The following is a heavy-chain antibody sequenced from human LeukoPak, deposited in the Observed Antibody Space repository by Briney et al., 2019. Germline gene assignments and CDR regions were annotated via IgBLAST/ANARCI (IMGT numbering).Heavy chain of an antibody. V-gene: IGHV1-69*04. CDR1: GGTFSSYA. CDR3: ARVQGGRITSAFDI. CDR2: IIPILGIA. J-gene: IGHJ3*02. Sequence: SVKVSCKASGGTFSSYAISWVRQAPGQGLEWMGRIIPILGIANYAQKFQARVTITADKSTSTAYMELSSLRSEDTAVYYCARVQGGRITSAFDIWGQGTMVTVSS. D-gene: IGHD3-16*01.